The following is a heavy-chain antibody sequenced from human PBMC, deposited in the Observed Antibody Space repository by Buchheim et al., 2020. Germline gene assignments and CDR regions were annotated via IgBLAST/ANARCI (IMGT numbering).Heavy chain of an antibody. J-gene: IGHJ4*02. V-gene: IGHV3-23*01. CDR1: GFTFSSYA. D-gene: IGHD2-15*01. CDR3: AKDLPVGHCSGGSCYSGSDYFDY. CDR2: ISGSGGST. Sequence: EVQLLESGGGLVQPGGSLRLSCAASGFTFSSYAMSWVRQAPGKGLEWVSAISGSGGSTYYADSVKGRSTISRDNSKNTLYLQMNSLRAEDTAVYYCAKDLPVGHCSGGSCYSGSDYFDYWGQGTL.